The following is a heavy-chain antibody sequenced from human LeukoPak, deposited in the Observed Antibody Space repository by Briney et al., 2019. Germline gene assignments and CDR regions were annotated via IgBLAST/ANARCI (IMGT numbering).Heavy chain of an antibody. CDR3: TTAFFGSPPG. CDR1: GFTFSDAW. D-gene: IGHD2/OR15-2a*01. J-gene: IGHJ4*02. Sequence: PGGSLRLSCAASGFTFSDAWMNWFRQTPGKGLEWVGRIQSKTHGGTTDFAPPVKDRFTISRDDSKSMLFLQMNSLKPEDTAVYYCTTAFFGSPPGWGQGTLVTVSS. CDR2: IQSKTHGGTT. V-gene: IGHV3-15*01.